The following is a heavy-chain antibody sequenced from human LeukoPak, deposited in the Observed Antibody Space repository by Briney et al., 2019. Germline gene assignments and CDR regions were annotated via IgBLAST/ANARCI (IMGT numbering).Heavy chain of an antibody. CDR2: IYYSGST. J-gene: IGHJ4*02. D-gene: IGHD3-9*01. CDR1: GGSISSSSYY. CDR3: ASYPYLILTGYLDY. Sequence: SETLSLTCTVSGGSISSSSYYWGWIRQPPGKGLEWIGSIYYSGSTYYNPSLKSRVTISVDTSKNQFSLRLSSVTAADTAVYYCASYPYLILTGYLDYWGQGTLVTVSS. V-gene: IGHV4-39*07.